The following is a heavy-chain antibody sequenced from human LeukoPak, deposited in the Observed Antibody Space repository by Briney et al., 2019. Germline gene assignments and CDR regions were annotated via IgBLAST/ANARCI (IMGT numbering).Heavy chain of an antibody. CDR1: GFTFSGYG. Sequence: GGSLRLSCAASGFTFSGYGMHWVRQAPGKGLEWVTFIRYDERNKYYAHYVKGRFTISRDNSKNTLYLQMNSLRAEDTAVYYWAKSWNYYDSSGDDALDIWGQGTMVTVSS. CDR3: AKSWNYYDSSGDDALDI. D-gene: IGHD3-22*01. J-gene: IGHJ3*02. V-gene: IGHV3-30*02. CDR2: IRYDERNK.